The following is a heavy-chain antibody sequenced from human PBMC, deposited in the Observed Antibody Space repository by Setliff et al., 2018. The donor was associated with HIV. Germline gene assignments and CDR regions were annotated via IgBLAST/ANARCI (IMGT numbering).Heavy chain of an antibody. Sequence: SVKVSCKTSGAIFSTYGLSWVREAPGQGLEWMGGIVPKFRTTNYARKFQGRVTITADEFTSTAYMELRSLRSDDTAVYYCAREGIAVAPWGSADYWGQGTLVTVSS. D-gene: IGHD6-19*01. CDR3: AREGIAVAPWGSADY. J-gene: IGHJ4*02. CDR1: GAIFSTYG. CDR2: IVPKFRTT. V-gene: IGHV1-69*13.